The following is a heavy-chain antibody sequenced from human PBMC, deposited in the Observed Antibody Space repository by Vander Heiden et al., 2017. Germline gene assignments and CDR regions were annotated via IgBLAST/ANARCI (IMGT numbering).Heavy chain of an antibody. V-gene: IGHV3-23*01. Sequence: EVQLLESGGGLVQPGGSLRPSCAASGFTFSSHAISWVRQAPGKGLEWVSAISTSGDSTYYADAVKGRFTIPRDNSKNTLYLQMNSLRVEDTAVYYCAKRSPVGGDYFDYWGQGTLVTVSS. J-gene: IGHJ4*02. CDR1: GFTFSSHA. CDR3: AKRSPVGGDYFDY. CDR2: ISTSGDST. D-gene: IGHD2-15*01.